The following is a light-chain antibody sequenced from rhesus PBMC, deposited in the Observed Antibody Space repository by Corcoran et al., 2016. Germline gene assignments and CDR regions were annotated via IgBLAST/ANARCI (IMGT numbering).Light chain of an antibody. CDR1: QSVSSD. CDR3: YLHSRGCT. Sequence: QVILTQSPATLSLSPGGRATLSCRASQSVSSDLAWYQQQPGQAPRLLIYGASSRATGIPGRLSGSGAGTDFTLTIRSLEPDVVGVCHWYLHSRGCTFGQGTKVEIK. V-gene: IGKV3-10*01. J-gene: IGKJ1*01. CDR2: GAS.